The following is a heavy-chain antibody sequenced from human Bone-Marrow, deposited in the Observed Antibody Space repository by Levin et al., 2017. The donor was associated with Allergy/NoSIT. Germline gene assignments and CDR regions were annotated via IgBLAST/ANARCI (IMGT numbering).Heavy chain of an antibody. CDR3: ARHHPHISNGAEEFDY. J-gene: IGHJ4*02. Sequence: SETLSLTCTVSGGSISSSSYYWGWVRQPPGKGLEWVASISYSRNTYYNPSLLGRVTISVDTSKNQFSLKLNSVTAADTAVYFWARHHPHISNGAEEFDYWGQGTLVTVSS. D-gene: IGHD6-13*01. V-gene: IGHV4-39*01. CDR1: GGSISSSSYY. CDR2: ISYSRNT.